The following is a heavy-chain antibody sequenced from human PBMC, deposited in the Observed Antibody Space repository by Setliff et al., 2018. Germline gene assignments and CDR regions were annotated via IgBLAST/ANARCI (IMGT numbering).Heavy chain of an antibody. CDR1: GYTFANYY. D-gene: IGHD3-16*01. J-gene: IGHJ3*02. V-gene: IGHV1-46*01. CDR3: AGPRGPYSASDAFDI. Sequence: ASVKVSCKASGYTFANYYMHWVRQAPGQGLEWMGIIDPSGFSTNYAQKFQGRVAVTRATSTDTLYMELSSLRSEDTAIYYCAGPRGPYSASDAFDIWGQGTMVTVSS. CDR2: IDPSGFST.